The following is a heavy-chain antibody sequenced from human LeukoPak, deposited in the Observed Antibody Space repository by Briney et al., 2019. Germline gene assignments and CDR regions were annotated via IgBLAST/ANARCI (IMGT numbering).Heavy chain of an antibody. CDR2: INPSGGQA. CDR3: ARDWNWGSSDAFEI. V-gene: IGHV1-46*01. Sequence: ASVKVSCKASGYTFTRYYLHWLRQAPAQGPAGMGVINPSGGQANYAQKFQGRVTMTRDTSTSTVYMELSSLRSEDTAVYYCARDWNWGSSDAFEIWGQGTMVTVSS. D-gene: IGHD7-27*01. CDR1: GYTFTRYY. J-gene: IGHJ3*02.